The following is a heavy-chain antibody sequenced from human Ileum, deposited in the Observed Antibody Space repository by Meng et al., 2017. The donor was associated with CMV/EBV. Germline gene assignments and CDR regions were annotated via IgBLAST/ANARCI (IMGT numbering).Heavy chain of an antibody. Sequence: QVQLQESGPGLVKPSETLSLTSTVSGGSISTYYWSWFRQPPGKGLEWIGYIFYPTSTNYDPALKSRVTISLDTSNKQFSLRLSSVTAADTAIYYCAREKTQSYYPSRYFDYWGQGTLVTVSS. D-gene: IGHD1-26*01. V-gene: IGHV4-59*01. CDR1: GGSISTYY. CDR3: AREKTQSYYPSRYFDY. CDR2: IFYPTST. J-gene: IGHJ4*02.